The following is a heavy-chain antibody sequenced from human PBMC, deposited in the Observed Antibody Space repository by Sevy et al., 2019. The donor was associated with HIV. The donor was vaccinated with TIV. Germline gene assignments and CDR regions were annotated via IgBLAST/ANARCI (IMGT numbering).Heavy chain of an antibody. D-gene: IGHD1-26*01. J-gene: IGHJ6*02. Sequence: GGSLRLSCAASGFTFSSYAMHWVRQAPGKGLEWVAVISYDGSNKYYADSVKGRFTISRDNSKNTLYLQINSLRAEDTAVYYCARDLEIGNSGSLYYYYYGMDVWGQGTTVTVSS. CDR2: ISYDGSNK. V-gene: IGHV3-30-3*01. CDR1: GFTFSSYA. CDR3: ARDLEIGNSGSLYYYYYGMDV.